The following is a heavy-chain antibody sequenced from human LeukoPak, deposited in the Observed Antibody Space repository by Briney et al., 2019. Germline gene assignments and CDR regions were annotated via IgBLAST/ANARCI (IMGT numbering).Heavy chain of an antibody. Sequence: ASETLSLTCAVYGGSFSGYYWSWIRQPPGKGLEWIGEISHSGSTNYNPSLKSRVTISVDTSKNQFSLKLSSVTAADTAVYYCARRFIALDYWGQGTLVTVSS. CDR1: GGSFSGYY. D-gene: IGHD6-13*01. CDR2: ISHSGST. J-gene: IGHJ4*02. CDR3: ARRFIALDY. V-gene: IGHV4-34*01.